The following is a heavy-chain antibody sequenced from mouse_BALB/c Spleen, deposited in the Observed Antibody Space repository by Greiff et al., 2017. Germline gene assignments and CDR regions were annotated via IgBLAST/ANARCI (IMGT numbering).Heavy chain of an antibody. V-gene: IGHV1S81*02. D-gene: IGHD2-3*01. CDR1: GYTFTSYW. J-gene: IGHJ4*01. CDR2: INPSNGRT. Sequence: QVQLQQPGAELVKPGASVKLSCKASGYTFTSYWMHWVKQRPGQGLEWIGEINPSNGRTNYNEKFKSKATLTVDKSSSTAYMQLSSLTSEDSAVYYCARGIYDGYYGAMDYWGQGTSVTVSS. CDR3: ARGIYDGYYGAMDY.